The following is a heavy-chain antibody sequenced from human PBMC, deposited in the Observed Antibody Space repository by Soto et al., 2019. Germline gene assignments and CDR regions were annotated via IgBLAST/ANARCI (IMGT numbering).Heavy chain of an antibody. CDR2: ISSSSSTI. Sequence: EVQLVESGGGLVQPGGSLRLSCATSGFVFSTYSMNWVRQAPGKGLEWVSYISSSSSTIYYADSVQGRFTISRDNAKNSLYLQVNSLRDEDTAVYYCARPAGRVDYFDYWGQGTLVTVSS. J-gene: IGHJ4*02. CDR3: ARPAGRVDYFDY. CDR1: GFVFSTYS. V-gene: IGHV3-48*02. D-gene: IGHD2-15*01.